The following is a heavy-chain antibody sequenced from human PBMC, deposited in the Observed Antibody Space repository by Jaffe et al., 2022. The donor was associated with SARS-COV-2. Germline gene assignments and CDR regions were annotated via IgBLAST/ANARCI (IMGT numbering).Heavy chain of an antibody. D-gene: IGHD6-6*01. V-gene: IGHV3-53*01. J-gene: IGHJ4*02. CDR1: GFTVSNSY. CDR2: IDSDGRT. Sequence: EVQLVESGGGLIQPGGSLRLSCAASGFTVSNSYMSWVRQAPGTGLEWVSLIDSDGRTYHADSVKGRFTISRDNSKNTLFLQMNSLRADDTAVYYCARARTCRRSSCLFDYWGRGTLVTVSS. CDR3: ARARTCRRSSCLFDY.